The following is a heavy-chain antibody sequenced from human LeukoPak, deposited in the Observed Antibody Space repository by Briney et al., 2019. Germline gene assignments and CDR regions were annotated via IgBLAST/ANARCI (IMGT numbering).Heavy chain of an antibody. CDR3: ARYYYDSSGYYSVLFDY. J-gene: IGHJ4*02. CDR2: INPNSGGT. Sequence: APVKVSCKASGYTFTGYYMHWVRQAPGQGLEWMGWINPNSGGTNYAQKFQGRVTMTRDTSISTAYMELSRLRSDDTAVYYCARYYYDSSGYYSVLFDYWGQGTLVTVSS. CDR1: GYTFTGYY. V-gene: IGHV1-2*02. D-gene: IGHD3-22*01.